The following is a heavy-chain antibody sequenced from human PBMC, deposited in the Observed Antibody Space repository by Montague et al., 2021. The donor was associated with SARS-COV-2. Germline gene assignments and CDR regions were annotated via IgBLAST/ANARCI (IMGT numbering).Heavy chain of an antibody. J-gene: IGHJ6*02. D-gene: IGHD3-3*01. Sequence: SLRLSCAASGFTFSNYFMNWVRQAPGQGLERVSSLSGSSTHKYYSDSLKGRFTISRDNAKSSLYLQINSLRAEDTAVYYCARGYLDVWSGNHYGMDVWGQGTTVTVSS. V-gene: IGHV3-21*01. CDR1: GFTFSNYF. CDR3: ARGYLDVWSGNHYGMDV. CDR2: LSGSSTHK.